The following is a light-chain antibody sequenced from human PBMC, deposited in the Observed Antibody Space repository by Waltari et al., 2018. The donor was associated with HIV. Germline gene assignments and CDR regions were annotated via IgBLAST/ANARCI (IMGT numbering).Light chain of an antibody. CDR3: QVWDDTTHHVV. J-gene: IGLJ2*01. CDR2: YDV. V-gene: IGLV3-21*01. CDR1: LIGTKS. Sequence: SYVLTQPPSVSVALGEAATISCGGELIGTKSVHWYQQRPGQAPLLVIYYDVDRPSGIPERFSGSNSGNAATLTISRVEAADEADYYCQVWDDTTHHVVFGGGTKLTAL.